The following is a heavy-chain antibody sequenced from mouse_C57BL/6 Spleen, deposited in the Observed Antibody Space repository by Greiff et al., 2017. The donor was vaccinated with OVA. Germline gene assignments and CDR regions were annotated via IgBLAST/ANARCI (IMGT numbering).Heavy chain of an antibody. J-gene: IGHJ3*01. CDR3: AREAPDGYSGRFAD. D-gene: IGHD2-3*01. CDR1: GYSITSGYD. CDR2: ISYSGST. Sequence: EVMLVESGPGMVKPSQSLSLTCTVTGYSITSGYDWHWIRHFPGNKLEWMGYISYSGSTNYNPSLKSRISITHDTSKNHFFLKLNSVTTEDTATYYCAREAPDGYSGRFADWGQGTLVTVSA. V-gene: IGHV3-1*01.